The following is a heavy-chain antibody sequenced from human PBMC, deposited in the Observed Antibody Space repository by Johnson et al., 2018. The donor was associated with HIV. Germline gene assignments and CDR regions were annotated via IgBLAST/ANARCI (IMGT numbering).Heavy chain of an antibody. D-gene: IGHD6-19*01. CDR1: GFTFSSNA. J-gene: IGHJ3*02. V-gene: IGHV3-30-3*01. CDR3: AKDLSSGWYHAFDI. CDR2: ISYAGSNK. Sequence: QVQLVESGGGVVQPGRSLRLSCAASGFTFSSNAMHWVRQAPGKGLERVVVISYAGSNKSYADSVKGRFTISRDNSKNTLYLQMNSLRAEDTAVYYCAKDLSSGWYHAFDIWGQGTMVTVSS.